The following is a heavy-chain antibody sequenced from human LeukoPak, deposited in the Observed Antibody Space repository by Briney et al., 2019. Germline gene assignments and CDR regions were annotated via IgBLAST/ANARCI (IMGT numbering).Heavy chain of an antibody. Sequence: PGGSPRLSCAASGFTFSTYWMTWVRQAPGKGLEWVANINKNGGDQYYGDSVKGRFTISRDNTKNSLYLQMNSLRAEDTAMYYCTTYYDSGPSKDWGQGTLVTVSS. CDR1: GFTFSTYW. V-gene: IGHV3-7*05. J-gene: IGHJ4*02. D-gene: IGHD3-22*01. CDR3: TTYYDSGPSKD. CDR2: INKNGGDQ.